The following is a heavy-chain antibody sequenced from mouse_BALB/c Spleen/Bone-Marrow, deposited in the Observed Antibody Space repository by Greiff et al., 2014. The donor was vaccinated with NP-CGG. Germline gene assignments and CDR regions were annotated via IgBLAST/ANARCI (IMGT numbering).Heavy chain of an antibody. Sequence: QVQLKESGPELVKPGASVRISCKASGYIFTSYYIYWVKQRPGQGLEWIGWIYPGNANTKYNEKFKGKATLTADKSSSTAYMQLSSLTSEGSAVYFCARDYYGYGGFAYWGQGTLVTVSA. CDR1: GYIFTSYY. J-gene: IGHJ3*01. V-gene: IGHV1S56*01. CDR3: ARDYYGYGGFAY. CDR2: IYPGNANT. D-gene: IGHD1-2*01.